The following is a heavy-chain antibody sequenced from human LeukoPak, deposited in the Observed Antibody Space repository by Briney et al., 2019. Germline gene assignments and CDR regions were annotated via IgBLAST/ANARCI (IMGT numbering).Heavy chain of an antibody. D-gene: IGHD6-19*01. Sequence: GGSLRLSCAASGFTFDDYGMSWVRQAPGKGLEWVSAINWNGGSTSFADSVKGRFTISRDNVKSSLYLQMGSLRAEDTAFYFCAREDHSSGPNWFDPWGQGTLVTVSS. CDR2: INWNGGST. CDR1: GFTFDDYG. V-gene: IGHV3-20*04. CDR3: AREDHSSGPNWFDP. J-gene: IGHJ5*02.